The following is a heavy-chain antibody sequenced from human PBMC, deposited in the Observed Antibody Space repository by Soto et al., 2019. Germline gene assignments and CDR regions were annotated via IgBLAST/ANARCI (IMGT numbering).Heavy chain of an antibody. D-gene: IGHD6-19*01. V-gene: IGHV4-39*01. Sequence: SETLSLTCTVSGGSISSSSYYWGWIRQPPGKGLEWIGSIYYSGSTYYNPSLKSPVTISVDTSKNQFSLKLSSVTAADTAVYYCARPFLTVRYSSGWYKTPSGEGGVWGQGTLVTVSS. J-gene: IGHJ4*02. CDR3: ARPFLTVRYSSGWYKTPSGEGGV. CDR2: IYYSGST. CDR1: GGSISSSSYY.